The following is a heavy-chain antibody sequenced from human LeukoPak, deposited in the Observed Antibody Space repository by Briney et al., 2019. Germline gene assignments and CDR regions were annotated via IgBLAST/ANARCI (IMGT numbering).Heavy chain of an antibody. Sequence: PSETLSLTCTVSGGSISSYYWSWIRQPPGKGLEWIGYIYYSGSTNYNPSLKSRVTISVDTSKNQFSLKLSSVTAADTAVYYCARTSTIFGVGGDYMDVWGKGTTVTVSS. V-gene: IGHV4-59*01. CDR2: IYYSGST. CDR3: ARTSTIFGVGGDYMDV. CDR1: GGSISSYY. D-gene: IGHD3-3*01. J-gene: IGHJ6*03.